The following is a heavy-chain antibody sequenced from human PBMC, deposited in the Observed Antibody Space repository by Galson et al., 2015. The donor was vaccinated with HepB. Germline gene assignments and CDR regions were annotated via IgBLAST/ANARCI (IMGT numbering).Heavy chain of an antibody. CDR1: GFTFSSYN. CDR2: ISPGSNYI. V-gene: IGHV3-21*01. D-gene: IGHD7-27*01. J-gene: IGHJ4*02. CDR3: VRDPPLGTPFDY. Sequence: SLRLSCAASGFTFSSYNMNWVRQAPGKGLEWVSSISPGSNYIYYADSVKGRFTISRDNAKNSLFLQMNSLRAEDTALYYCVRDPPLGTPFDYWGQGTLVTVSS.